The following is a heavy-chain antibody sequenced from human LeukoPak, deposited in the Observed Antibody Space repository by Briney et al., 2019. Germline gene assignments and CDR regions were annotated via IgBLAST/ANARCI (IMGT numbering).Heavy chain of an antibody. CDR3: VKDIGSGWFNWFDP. Sequence: GRSLRLSCAASGSTFDDYAMHWVRQAPGKGLEWVSGISWNSGSIAYADSVKGRFTISRDNAKNSLYLQMNSLRAEDTALYYCVKDIGSGWFNWFDPWGQGTLVTVSS. CDR1: GSTFDDYA. CDR2: ISWNSGSI. V-gene: IGHV3-9*01. D-gene: IGHD2-15*01. J-gene: IGHJ5*02.